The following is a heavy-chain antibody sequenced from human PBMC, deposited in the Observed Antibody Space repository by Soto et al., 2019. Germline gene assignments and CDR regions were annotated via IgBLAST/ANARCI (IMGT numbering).Heavy chain of an antibody. V-gene: IGHV3-74*01. CDR3: VRDGDSLLPYDS. D-gene: IGHD7-27*01. CDR2: ISPDGSDK. CDR1: GFTLSGFW. Sequence: EVYLVESGGGLVQPGGSLRLSCSASGFTLSGFWMNWVRQAPGKGLMWVSHISPDGSDKAYADFGKGRFSISRDDSKDTGYLQLNSLRAEHTAIYYCVRDGDSLLPYDSWGQGTLVTVSS. J-gene: IGHJ4*02.